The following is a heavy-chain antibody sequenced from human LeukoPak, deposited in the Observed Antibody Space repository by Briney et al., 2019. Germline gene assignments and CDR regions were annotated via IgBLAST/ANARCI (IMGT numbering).Heavy chain of an antibody. D-gene: IGHD6-13*01. CDR3: ARSNYSSSWYLEH. J-gene: IGHJ1*01. CDR2: INPNSGGT. CDR1: GYTFTGYY. V-gene: IGHV1-2*04. Sequence: ASVKVSCKASGYTFTGYYMHWVRQAPGQGLEWMGWINPNSGGTNYAQKFQGWVTMTRDTSISTAYMELSRLRSDDTAVYYCARSNYSSSWYLEHWGQGTLVTVSS.